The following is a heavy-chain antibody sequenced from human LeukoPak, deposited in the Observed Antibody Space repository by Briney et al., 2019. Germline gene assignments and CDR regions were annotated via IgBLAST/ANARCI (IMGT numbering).Heavy chain of an antibody. CDR3: ARDLEAYAFDI. CDR2: MNPNSGNT. Sequence: ASVKVSCKASGYTFTSYDINWVRQATGQGLEWMGWMNPNSGNTGYAQKSQGRVTMTRNTSISTAYMELSSLRSEDTAVYYCARDLEAYAFDIWGQGTMVTVSS. J-gene: IGHJ3*02. V-gene: IGHV1-8*01. D-gene: IGHD1-1*01. CDR1: GYTFTSYD.